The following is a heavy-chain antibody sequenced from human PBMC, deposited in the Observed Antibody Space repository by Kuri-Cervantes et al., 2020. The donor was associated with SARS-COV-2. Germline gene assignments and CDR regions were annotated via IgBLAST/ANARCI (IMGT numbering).Heavy chain of an antibody. Sequence: ASVKVSCKASGYTFTSYGISWVRQAPGQGLEWMGWISAYNGNTNYAQKLQGRVTMTIDTSTSTAYMELRSLRSDDTAVYYCARSVWGSYRPLNWFDPWGQGTLVTVSS. J-gene: IGHJ5*02. CDR3: ARSVWGSYRPLNWFDP. D-gene: IGHD3-16*02. V-gene: IGHV1-18*04. CDR1: GYTFTSYG. CDR2: ISAYNGNT.